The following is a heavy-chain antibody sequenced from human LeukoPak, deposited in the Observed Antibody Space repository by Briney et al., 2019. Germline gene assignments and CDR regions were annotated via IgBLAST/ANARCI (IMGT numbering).Heavy chain of an antibody. D-gene: IGHD3-10*01. CDR2: IKQDGSEK. Sequence: GGSLRLSCAASGFTFSSYWMSWVRQAPGKGLEWVANIKQDGSEKYYVDSVKGRFTISRDNAKNSLYLQMNSLRAKDTAVYYCARARAPGWFGDSDYYYMDVWGKETTVTVSS. J-gene: IGHJ6*03. V-gene: IGHV3-7*01. CDR3: ARARAPGWFGDSDYYYMDV. CDR1: GFTFSSYW.